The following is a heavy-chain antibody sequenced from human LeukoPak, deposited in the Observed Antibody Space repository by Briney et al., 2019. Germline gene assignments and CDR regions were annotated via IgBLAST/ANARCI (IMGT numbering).Heavy chain of an antibody. D-gene: IGHD1-26*01. J-gene: IGHJ4*02. CDR2: IRYDGSNK. CDR3: AKDIGSYLDY. V-gene: IGHV3-30*02. Sequence: GGSLRLSCAASGFTFSSYGMHWVRQAPGKGLEWVAFIRYDGSNKYYADSVKGRLTISRDNSKNTLYLQMNSLRAEDTAVYYCAKDIGSYLDYWGQGTLVTVSS. CDR1: GFTFSSYG.